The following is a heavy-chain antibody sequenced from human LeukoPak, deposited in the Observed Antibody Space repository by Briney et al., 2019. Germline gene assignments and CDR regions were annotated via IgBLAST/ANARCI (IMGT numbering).Heavy chain of an antibody. J-gene: IGHJ6*02. CDR2: INPNSGGT. CDR1: GGTFGSYA. D-gene: IGHD4-17*01. CDR3: ARGDDYGDYGPQDYYGMDV. Sequence: ASVKVSCKASGGTFGSYAISWVRQAPGQGLEGMGRINPNSGGTNYAQKFQGRVTMTRDTSISTAYMELSRLRSDDTAVYYCARGDDYGDYGPQDYYGMDVWGQGTTVTVSS. V-gene: IGHV1-2*06.